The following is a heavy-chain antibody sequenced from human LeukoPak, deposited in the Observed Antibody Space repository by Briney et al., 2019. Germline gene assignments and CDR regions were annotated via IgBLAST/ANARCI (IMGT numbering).Heavy chain of an antibody. CDR3: ARGDNWFDP. CDR2: INHSGST. J-gene: IGHJ5*02. CDR1: GGSFSGYY. Sequence: SPETLSLTCAVYGGSFSGYYWSWIRQPPGKGLEWIGEINHSGSTNYNPSLKSRVTISVDTSKNQFSLKLSSVTAADTAAYYCARGDNWFDPWGQGTLVTVSS. V-gene: IGHV4-34*01.